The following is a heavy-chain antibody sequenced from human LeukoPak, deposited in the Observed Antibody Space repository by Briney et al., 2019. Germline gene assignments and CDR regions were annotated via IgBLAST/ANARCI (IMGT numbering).Heavy chain of an antibody. CDR1: GFTFSSHG. CDR2: IRYDGSNK. J-gene: IGHJ4*02. Sequence: PGGSLRLSCAASGFTFSSHGMHWVRQAPGKGLEWVAFIRYDGSNKYYADSVKGRFTISRDNSKNTLYLQMNSLRTEDTSVFYCAKDLGDSGPTPDSDYWGQGTWSPSPQ. D-gene: IGHD1-26*01. V-gene: IGHV3-30*02. CDR3: AKDLGDSGPTPDSDY.